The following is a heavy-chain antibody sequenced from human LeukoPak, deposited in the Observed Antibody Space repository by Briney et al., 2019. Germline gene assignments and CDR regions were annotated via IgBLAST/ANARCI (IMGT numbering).Heavy chain of an antibody. CDR3: ARGRRWLQD. CDR1: GGSISSSYYY. J-gene: IGHJ4*02. D-gene: IGHD5-24*01. CDR2: IYSSGST. V-gene: IGHV4-39*01. Sequence: PSETLSLTCTVSGGSISSSYYYWGWIRQPPGKGLEWIGSIYSSGSTYYNPSLKSRVTISVDTSKNQFSLKLSSVTAADTAVYYCARGRRWLQDWGQGTLVTVSS.